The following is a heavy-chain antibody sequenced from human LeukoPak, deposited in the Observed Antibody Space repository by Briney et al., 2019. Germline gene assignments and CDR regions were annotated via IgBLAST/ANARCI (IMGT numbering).Heavy chain of an antibody. CDR2: IYHSGST. CDR3: ASVAGTSPFFDY. J-gene: IGHJ4*02. D-gene: IGHD6-19*01. CDR1: SGSISSGGYY. V-gene: IGHV4-30-2*01. Sequence: SQTLSLTCTVSSGSISSGGYYWSWIRQPPGKGLEWIGYIYHSGSTYYNPSLTSRVTISVDRSKNQFSLKLSSVTAADTAVYYCASVAGTSPFFDYWGQGTLVTVSS.